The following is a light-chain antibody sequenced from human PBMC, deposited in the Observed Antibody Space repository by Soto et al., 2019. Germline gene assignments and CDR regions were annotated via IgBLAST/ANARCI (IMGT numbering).Light chain of an antibody. Sequence: EIVLTQSPGTLSLSPGERATLSCRASQSVTSSYLAWYQQKPGQAPRLLIYGASSRATGIPDRFSGSGSGTDFNLTISRLEPEDFAVYYCQQYGSSPPLPFGGGTKLEIK. J-gene: IGKJ4*01. CDR2: GAS. V-gene: IGKV3-20*01. CDR1: QSVTSSY. CDR3: QQYGSSPPLP.